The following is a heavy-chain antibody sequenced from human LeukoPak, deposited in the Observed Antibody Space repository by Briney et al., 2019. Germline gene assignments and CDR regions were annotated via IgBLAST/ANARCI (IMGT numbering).Heavy chain of an antibody. CDR2: ISTSSSII. CDR1: GFTFNAFE. D-gene: IGHD1-26*01. J-gene: IGHJ4*02. CDR3: AREIVGATPYFDY. V-gene: IGHV3-48*03. Sequence: GRSLRLSCAASGFTFNAFEMNWVRQAPGKGLEWVSYISTSSSIIYFADSVKGRFTISRDNAKNSLYLQMDSLRAEDTAVYYCAREIVGATPYFDYWGRGTLVTVSS.